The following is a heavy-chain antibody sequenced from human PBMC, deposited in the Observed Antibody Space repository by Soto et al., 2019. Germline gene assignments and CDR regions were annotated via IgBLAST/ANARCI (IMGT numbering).Heavy chain of an antibody. Sequence: QSLTLTGAVSGNSIANNTAASESIRQSPSRGLEWLGRTYYRSKWYNDYAVSVKSRITINPDTSKNQFSLQLNSVTPEDTAVYYCASGRYSSSATYYYYCYVMDVWVQGTTVPVSS. CDR3: ASGRYSSSATYYYYCYVMDV. CDR1: GNSIANNTAA. CDR2: TYYRSKWYN. V-gene: IGHV6-1*01. J-gene: IGHJ6*02. D-gene: IGHD6-6*01.